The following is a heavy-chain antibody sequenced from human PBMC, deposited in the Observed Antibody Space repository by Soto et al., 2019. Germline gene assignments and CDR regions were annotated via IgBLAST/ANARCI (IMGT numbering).Heavy chain of an antibody. Sequence: QVQLQESGPGLVKPSETLSLICNVSGGSITNYYWNWIRQHAGRGLEWIGRIQSSGNTNYNPSLNTVVTMSIDPSKNQFSLKLSSVTAADTALYYCARGFIAIAGRYYYAMDVLGQGTTVTVSS. CDR1: GGSITNYY. J-gene: IGHJ6*02. CDR3: ARGFIAIAGRYYYAMDV. D-gene: IGHD6-19*01. V-gene: IGHV4-4*07. CDR2: IQSSGNT.